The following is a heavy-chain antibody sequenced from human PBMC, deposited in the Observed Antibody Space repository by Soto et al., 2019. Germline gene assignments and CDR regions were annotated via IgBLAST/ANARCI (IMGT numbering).Heavy chain of an antibody. CDR2: ISWNSGNI. D-gene: IGHD1-26*01. CDR3: GKDRSLSGTYQAIDY. J-gene: IGHJ4*02. Sequence: EVQLVESGGGLVQPGRSLRLSCAASGFSFDDFAMHWVRHVPGKGLEWVSGISWNSGNIAYADSVKGRFTISRDNAKNSLYLYMNSLRAEDTALYYCGKDRSLSGTYQAIDYWGQGTLITVSS. V-gene: IGHV3-9*01. CDR1: GFSFDDFA.